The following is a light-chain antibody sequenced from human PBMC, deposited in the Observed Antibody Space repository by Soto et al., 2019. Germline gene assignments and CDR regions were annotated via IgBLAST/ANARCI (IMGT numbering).Light chain of an antibody. CDR3: QQRSTALT. Sequence: EIVLTQSLATLSLSPGERATLSCRASQSVSSYLAWYQQKPGQAPRLLIYDASNRATGIPARFSGSGSGTDFTLTISSLEPEDFAVYYCQQRSTALTFGGGTKVDIK. CDR2: DAS. J-gene: IGKJ4*01. CDR1: QSVSSY. V-gene: IGKV3-11*01.